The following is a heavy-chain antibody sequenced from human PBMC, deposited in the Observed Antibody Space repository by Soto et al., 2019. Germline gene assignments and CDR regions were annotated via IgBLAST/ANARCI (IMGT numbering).Heavy chain of an antibody. V-gene: IGHV1-69*13. CDR2: IIPIFGTA. Sequence: GASVKVSCKASGGTFSSYAISWVRQAPGQGLEWMGGIIPIFGTANYAQKFQGRVTITADESTSTAYMELSSLRSEDTAVYYCARDGAPRQQLSWFDPWGQGTLVTAPQ. D-gene: IGHD6-13*01. CDR1: GGTFSSYA. J-gene: IGHJ5*02. CDR3: ARDGAPRQQLSWFDP.